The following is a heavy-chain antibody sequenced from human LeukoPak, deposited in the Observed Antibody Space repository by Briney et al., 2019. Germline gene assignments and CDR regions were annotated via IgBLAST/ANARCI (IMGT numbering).Heavy chain of an antibody. D-gene: IGHD3-9*01. CDR1: GFTFSSYA. CDR3: ATTYYDILTGYYVVGYFDY. V-gene: IGHV3-23*01. J-gene: IGHJ4*02. Sequence: GGSLRLSCAASGFTFSSYAMSWVRQAPGKGLEWVSAISGSGGSTYYADSVKGRFTISRDNSKSTLYLQMNNLRAEDTAVYYCATTYYDILTGYYVVGYFDYWGQGTLVTVSS. CDR2: ISGSGGST.